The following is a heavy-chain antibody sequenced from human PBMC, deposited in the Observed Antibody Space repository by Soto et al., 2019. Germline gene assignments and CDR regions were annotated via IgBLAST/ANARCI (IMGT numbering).Heavy chain of an antibody. CDR3: ARIDPRGYSYGLYYFDY. CDR2: IDWDDDK. Sequence: SGPTLVNPTQTLTLTCTFSGFSLSTSGMCVSWIRQPPGKALEWLALIDWDDDKYYSTSLKTRLTISKDTSKNQVVLTMTNMDPVDAATYYCARIDPRGYSYGLYYFDYWGQGTLVTVSS. J-gene: IGHJ4*02. D-gene: IGHD5-18*01. V-gene: IGHV2-70*01. CDR1: GFSLSTSGMC.